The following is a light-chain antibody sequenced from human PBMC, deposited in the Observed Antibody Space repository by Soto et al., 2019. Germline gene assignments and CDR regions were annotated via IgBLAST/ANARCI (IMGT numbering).Light chain of an antibody. CDR2: EVS. J-gene: IGLJ1*01. V-gene: IGLV2-14*01. CDR1: SSDLGGYNY. Sequence: QSVLTQPASVSGSPGQSITISCTGTSSDLGGYNYVSWYQQHPGKAPKLMIYEVSNRPSGVSNRFSGSKSGNTASLTICGLQAEDEADYYCSSYTSSSTLYVFGTGTKVTVL. CDR3: SSYTSSSTLYV.